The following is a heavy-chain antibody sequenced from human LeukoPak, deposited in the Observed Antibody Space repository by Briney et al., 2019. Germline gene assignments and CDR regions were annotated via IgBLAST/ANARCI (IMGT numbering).Heavy chain of an antibody. CDR3: AKDLRFRMVAATYDY. V-gene: IGHV3-23*01. D-gene: IGHD2-15*01. CDR2: ISGSGGST. Sequence: GGSLRLSCAASGFTFSSYAMSWVRQAPGKGLEWVSAISGSGGSTYYADSVKGRFTISRDNSKNTLYLQMNSLRAEDTAVYYCAKDLRFRMVAATYDYWGQGTLVTVSS. CDR1: GFTFSSYA. J-gene: IGHJ4*02.